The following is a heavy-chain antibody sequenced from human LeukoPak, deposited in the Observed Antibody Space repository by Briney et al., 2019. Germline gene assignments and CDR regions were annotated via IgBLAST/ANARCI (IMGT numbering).Heavy chain of an antibody. CDR3: ATEQSGWASPYVSDAFDL. V-gene: IGHV3-30*03. Sequence: AGSRFTSYCIGWLRHRQAPGKGLEWVAVISTDGNNEYYANSVKGRFTISRDNTKNTVYLQMTSIRTEDTAVYYCATEQSGWASPYVSDAFDLWGQGTLVTVSS. D-gene: IGHD3-9*01. CDR1: GSRFTSYC. CDR2: ISTDGNNE. J-gene: IGHJ4*02.